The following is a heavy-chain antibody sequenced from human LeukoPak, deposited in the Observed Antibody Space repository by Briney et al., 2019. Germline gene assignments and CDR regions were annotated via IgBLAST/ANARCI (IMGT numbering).Heavy chain of an antibody. J-gene: IGHJ4*02. V-gene: IGHV4-59*01. CDR3: ARRTLWFGYLDY. CDR2: IYYSGST. D-gene: IGHD3-10*01. CDR1: GGSISSYY. Sequence: SETLSLTCTVSGGSISSYYWSWIRQPPGKGLEWIGYIYYSGSTNYNPSLKSRVTISVDTSKNQFSLKLSSVTAADTAVYYCARRTLWFGYLDYWGQGTLVTVSS.